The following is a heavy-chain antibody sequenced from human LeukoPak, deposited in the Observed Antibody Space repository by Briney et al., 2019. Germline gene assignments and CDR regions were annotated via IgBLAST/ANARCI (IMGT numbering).Heavy chain of an antibody. CDR3: ARGLGYCSSTSCYQFDY. D-gene: IGHD2-2*01. V-gene: IGHV4-59*01. CDR2: IYYSGST. J-gene: IGHJ4*02. Sequence: PSETLSLTCTVSGGSISSYYWSWIRQPPGKGLEWIGYIYYSGSTNYNPSLKSRVTISVDTSKNQFSLKLSSVTAADTAVYYCARGLGYCSSTSCYQFDYWGQGTLVTVSS. CDR1: GGSISSYY.